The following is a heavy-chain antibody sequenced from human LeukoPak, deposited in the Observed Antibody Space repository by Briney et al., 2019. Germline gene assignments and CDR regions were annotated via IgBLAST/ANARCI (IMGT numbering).Heavy chain of an antibody. V-gene: IGHV3-48*03. CDR3: ARDYSGDEDFDY. CDR1: GFAFSSYE. CDR2: IDNSGVTT. J-gene: IGHJ4*02. D-gene: IGHD5-12*01. Sequence: GGSLRLSCLAPGFAFSSYEMNWVRQAPGKGLEWVSFIDNSGVTTYYADSVKGRFTMSRDNAKNSLYLQMNSLRVEDTAMYYCARDYSGDEDFDYWGQGTLVTVSS.